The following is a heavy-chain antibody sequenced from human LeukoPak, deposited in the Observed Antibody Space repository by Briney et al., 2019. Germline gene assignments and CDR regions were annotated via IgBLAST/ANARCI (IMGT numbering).Heavy chain of an antibody. Sequence: HPGRSLRLSCAASGFTFSSYAMSWVRQAPGKGLEWVSAISGSGGSTYYADSVKGRFTISRDNSKNTLYLQMNSLRAEDTAVYYCARDVNWPAPYFDYWGQGTLVTVSS. CDR1: GFTFSSYA. V-gene: IGHV3-23*01. J-gene: IGHJ4*02. CDR2: ISGSGGST. CDR3: ARDVNWPAPYFDY. D-gene: IGHD1-1*01.